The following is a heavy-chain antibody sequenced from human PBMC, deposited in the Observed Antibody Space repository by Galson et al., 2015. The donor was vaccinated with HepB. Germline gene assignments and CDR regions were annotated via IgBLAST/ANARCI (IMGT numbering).Heavy chain of an antibody. J-gene: IGHJ5*02. CDR1: GYTFTGYY. V-gene: IGHV1-2*02. D-gene: IGHD3-16*01. CDR2: INPNSGGT. CDR3: ARGGSVDDYVWFDP. Sequence: LVKVSCTASGYTFTGYYMHWVRQAPGQGLEWMGWINPNSGGTNYAQKFQGRVTITRDTSISTAYMELSRLRSDDTAVYYCARGGSVDDYVWFDPWGQGTLVTVSS.